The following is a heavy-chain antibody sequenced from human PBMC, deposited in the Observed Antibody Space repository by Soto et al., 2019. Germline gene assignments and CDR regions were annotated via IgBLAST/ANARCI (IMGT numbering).Heavy chain of an antibody. CDR1: GFTFSSYD. J-gene: IGHJ6*02. V-gene: IGHV3-13*01. CDR2: IGTAGDT. Sequence: PGGSLRLSCAAAGFTFSSYDMHWVRQATGKGLEWVSAIGTAGDTYYPGSVKGRFTISRENAKNSLYLQMNSLRAEDTAVYYCAREMVDFWSGYYYYYGMDVWGQGTTVTVSS. CDR3: AREMVDFWSGYYYYYGMDV. D-gene: IGHD3-3*01.